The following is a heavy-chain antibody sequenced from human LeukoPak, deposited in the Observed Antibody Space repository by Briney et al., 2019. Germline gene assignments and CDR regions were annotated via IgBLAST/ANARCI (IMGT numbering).Heavy chain of an antibody. CDR2: MNPNSGNT. V-gene: IGHV1-8*01. D-gene: IGHD5-18*01. CDR1: GYTFTSYD. CDR3: AREGMDTAVGEIDY. J-gene: IGHJ4*02. Sequence: ASVKVSCKASGYTFTSYDINWVRQATGQGLEWMGWMNPNSGNTGYAQKFQGRVTMTRNTSISTAYMELSSLRSEDTAVYYCAREGMDTAVGEIDYWGQGTLVTVSS.